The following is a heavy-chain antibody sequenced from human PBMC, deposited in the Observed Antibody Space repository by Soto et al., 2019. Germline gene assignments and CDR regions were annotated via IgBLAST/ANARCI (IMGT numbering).Heavy chain of an antibody. CDR2: FDPEDGET. Sequence: ASVKLSCKVSGYTLTELSMHWVRQAPGKGLEWMGGFDPEDGETIYAQKFQGRVTMTEDTSTDTAYMELSSLRSEDTAVYYCATDSLGILWFGDWRLDPWGQGTLVTVSS. V-gene: IGHV1-24*01. D-gene: IGHD3-10*01. J-gene: IGHJ5*02. CDR1: GYTLTELS. CDR3: ATDSLGILWFGDWRLDP.